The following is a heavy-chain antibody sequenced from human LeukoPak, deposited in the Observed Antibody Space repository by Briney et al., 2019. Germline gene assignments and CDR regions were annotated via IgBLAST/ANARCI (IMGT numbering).Heavy chain of an antibody. V-gene: IGHV4-59*01. J-gene: IGHJ4*02. Sequence: KSLETLSLTCRVSGVSIKTYYWNWIRQPPGHGLEWIGYIHYSGSTASNPSLMGRVTISLDTSKRQFSLELRSVTAADTAVYYCVRDQSEFDSWGQGTVVTVSS. CDR1: GVSIKTYY. CDR2: IHYSGST. CDR3: VRDQSEFDS.